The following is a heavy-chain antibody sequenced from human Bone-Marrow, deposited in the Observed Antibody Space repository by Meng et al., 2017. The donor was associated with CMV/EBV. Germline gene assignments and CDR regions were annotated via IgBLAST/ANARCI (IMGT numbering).Heavy chain of an antibody. V-gene: IGHV3-66*02. CDR2: IYSGGST. CDR3: ARDSSSWYFSSDY. J-gene: IGHJ4*02. Sequence: GESLKISCAASGFTVSSNYMSWVRQAPGKGLEWVSVIYSGGSTYYADSVKGRFTISRDNSKNTLYLQMNSLRAEDTAVYYCARDSSSWYFSSDYWGQGNRVNGAS. D-gene: IGHD6-13*01. CDR1: GFTVSSNY.